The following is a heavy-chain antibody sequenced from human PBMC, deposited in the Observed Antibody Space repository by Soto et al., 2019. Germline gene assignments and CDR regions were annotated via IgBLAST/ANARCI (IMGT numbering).Heavy chain of an antibody. CDR2: IKQDGSEK. J-gene: IGHJ4*02. D-gene: IGHD1-26*01. Sequence: EVHLVESGGGLVQPGGSLRLSCAASGFTFSRYWMSWVRQAPGKGLEWVANIKQDGSEKHYVDAVKGRFTISRDNAKNPLYLQMNSLRAEDTAVYYCARYTGGSDRGVDYWGQGTLVTVSS. CDR3: ARYTGGSDRGVDY. V-gene: IGHV3-7*03. CDR1: GFTFSRYW.